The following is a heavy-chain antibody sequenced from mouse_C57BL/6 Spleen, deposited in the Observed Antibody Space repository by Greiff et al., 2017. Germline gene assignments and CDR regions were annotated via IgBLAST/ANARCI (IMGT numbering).Heavy chain of an antibody. J-gene: IGHJ1*03. CDR2: IDTSDSYT. CDR3: ARQDYGSSYWYFDV. V-gene: IGHV1-69*01. CDR1: GYTFTSYW. D-gene: IGHD1-1*01. Sequence: QVQLQQPGAELVMPGASVRLSCTASGYTFTSYWMNWVKQRPGQGLEWIGEIDTSDSYTNYNQTFTGKSRLTVDKSSSTAYMQLISLTSEDYAVYYCARQDYGSSYWYFDVWGTGTTVTVS.